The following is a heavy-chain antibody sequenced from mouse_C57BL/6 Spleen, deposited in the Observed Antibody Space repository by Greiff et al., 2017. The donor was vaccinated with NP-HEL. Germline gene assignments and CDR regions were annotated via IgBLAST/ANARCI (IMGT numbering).Heavy chain of an antibody. CDR3: ARGYYYGSSFYYFDY. J-gene: IGHJ2*01. Sequence: VQGVESGAELVKPGASVKMSCKASGYTFTTYPIEWMKQNHGKSLEWIGNFHPYNDDTKYNEKFKGKATLTVEKSSSTVYLELSRLTSDDSAVYYCARGYYYGSSFYYFDYWGQGTTLTVSS. V-gene: IGHV1-47*01. D-gene: IGHD1-1*01. CDR2: FHPYNDDT. CDR1: GYTFTTYP.